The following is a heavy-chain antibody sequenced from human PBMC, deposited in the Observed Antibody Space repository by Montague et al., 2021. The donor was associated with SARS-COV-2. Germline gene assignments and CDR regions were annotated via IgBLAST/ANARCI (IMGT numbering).Heavy chain of an antibody. D-gene: IGHD2-21*01. V-gene: IGHV4-59*01. Sequence: SETLSLTCSVSGASMKSYYWTWVRQSPGKGLQWIGYTYYSGSTSYDPSLQSRLTMTVDTSKNQFTLRLMSVTAADSAVYYCARVEGMIGGITHFDYWGQGLPVTLSS. CDR3: ARVEGMIGGITHFDY. J-gene: IGHJ4*02. CDR2: TYYSGST. CDR1: GASMKSYY.